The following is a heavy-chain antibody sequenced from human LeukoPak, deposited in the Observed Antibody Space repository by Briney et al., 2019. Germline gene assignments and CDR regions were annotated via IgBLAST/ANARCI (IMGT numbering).Heavy chain of an antibody. CDR1: GYTFTNYG. CDR2: ISAHNGNT. V-gene: IGHV1-18*01. J-gene: IGHJ3*02. Sequence: ASVKVSCKASGYTFTNYGISWVRQAPGQGLEWMAWISAHNGNTNYAQKLQGRVTMTTDTSTNTAYMELTSLRSDDTAVYYCAREGYCRSTSCYATHDAFDIWGQGTMVTVSS. CDR3: AREGYCRSTSCYATHDAFDI. D-gene: IGHD2-2*01.